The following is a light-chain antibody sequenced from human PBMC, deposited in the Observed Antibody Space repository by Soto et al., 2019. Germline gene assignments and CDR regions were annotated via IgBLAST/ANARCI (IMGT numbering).Light chain of an antibody. CDR1: SGSVSTSYY. CDR3: VVYMGSGIVV. Sequence: QAVVTQEPSFSVSPGGPVTLTCGLSSGSVSTSYYPSWYQQTPGQAPRTLIYSTNTRSSGVPDRFSGSILGNKAALTITGAQADDESDYYCVVYMGSGIVVFGGGTKVTVL. V-gene: IGLV8-61*01. J-gene: IGLJ2*01. CDR2: STN.